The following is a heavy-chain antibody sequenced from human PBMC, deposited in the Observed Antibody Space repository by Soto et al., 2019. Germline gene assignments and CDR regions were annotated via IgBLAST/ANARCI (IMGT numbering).Heavy chain of an antibody. Sequence: PGGSLRLSCAASGFTFNTAWMNWVRQAPGEGLEWVGRSKSKADGGTMDYAAPVIGRFSISRGDSKRTLHLQMNSLRTEDTAVYYCTAGRHYYDTSGFDYWGQEALVTVSS. CDR3: TAGRHYYDTSGFDY. J-gene: IGHJ4*02. CDR2: SKSKADGGTM. D-gene: IGHD3-22*01. CDR1: GFTFNTAW. V-gene: IGHV3-15*07.